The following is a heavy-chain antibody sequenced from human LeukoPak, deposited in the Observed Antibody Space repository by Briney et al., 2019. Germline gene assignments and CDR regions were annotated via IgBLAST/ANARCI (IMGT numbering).Heavy chain of an antibody. D-gene: IGHD4-11*01. J-gene: IGHJ4*02. Sequence: GGSLRLSCAASGFTFSSYGMHWVRQAPGKGLEWVAFIRYDGSNKYYADSVKGRFTISRDNSKDTLYLQMNSLRAEDTAVYYCAKDLYSNYVGHFGYWGQGTLVTVSS. CDR1: GFTFSSYG. CDR3: AKDLYSNYVGHFGY. CDR2: IRYDGSNK. V-gene: IGHV3-30*02.